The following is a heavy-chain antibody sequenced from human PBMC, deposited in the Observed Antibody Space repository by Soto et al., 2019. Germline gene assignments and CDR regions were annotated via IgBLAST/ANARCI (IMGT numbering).Heavy chain of an antibody. D-gene: IGHD2-15*01. Sequence: EVQLVESGGGVVQPGGSLRLSCAASGFAVSSKYMSWVRQPPGREPEWVALFNNVGSIYYSESVKGRFTISRDSSKNTLDLPLNRLRAEDTAVYYCVRDDVYCGGGRCFGVPMDVWGKGTTVTVSS. V-gene: IGHV3-66*01. CDR3: VRDDVYCGGGRCFGVPMDV. J-gene: IGHJ6*03. CDR1: GFAVSSKY. CDR2: FNNVGSI.